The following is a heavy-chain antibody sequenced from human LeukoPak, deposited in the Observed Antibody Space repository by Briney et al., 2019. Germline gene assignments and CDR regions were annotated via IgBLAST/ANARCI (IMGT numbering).Heavy chain of an antibody. CDR2: ISYDGSNK. CDR1: GFTFSSYG. J-gene: IGHJ4*02. Sequence: GGSLRLSCAASGFTFSSYGMHWVRQAPGKGLEWVAVISYDGSNKYYADSVKGRFTVSRDNSKNTLYLQMNSLRAEDTAVYYCATGYCSGGSCFDYWGQGTLVTVSS. CDR3: ATGYCSGGSCFDY. V-gene: IGHV3-30*03. D-gene: IGHD2-15*01.